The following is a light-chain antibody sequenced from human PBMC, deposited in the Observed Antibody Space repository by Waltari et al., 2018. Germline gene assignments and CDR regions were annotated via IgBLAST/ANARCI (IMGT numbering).Light chain of an antibody. CDR1: STAVGDDNY. CDR3: CSYAGRSTWV. CDR2: DVT. J-gene: IGLJ3*02. Sequence: QSALTQPASVSGSPGQSITISCTGASTAVGDDNYVSWYQQIPGKAPKVISYDVTKRPSGVSNRFSGSKSGNSASLSISGLQAEDEAHYYCCSYAGRSTWVFGGGTKVTVL. V-gene: IGLV2-14*03.